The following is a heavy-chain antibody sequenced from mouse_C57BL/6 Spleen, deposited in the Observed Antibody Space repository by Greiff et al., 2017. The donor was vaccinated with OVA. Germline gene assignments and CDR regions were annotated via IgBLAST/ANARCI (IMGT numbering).Heavy chain of an antibody. Sequence: VQLQQPGAELVKPGASVKMSCKASGYTFTSYWITWVKQRPGQGLEWIGDIYPGSGSTNYNEKFKSKATLTVDTSSSTAYMQLSSLTSEDSAVYYGARDPSITTVGVHWYFDVWGTGTTVTVSS. CDR1: GYTFTSYW. V-gene: IGHV1-55*01. J-gene: IGHJ1*03. D-gene: IGHD1-1*01. CDR3: ARDPSITTVGVHWYFDV. CDR2: IYPGSGST.